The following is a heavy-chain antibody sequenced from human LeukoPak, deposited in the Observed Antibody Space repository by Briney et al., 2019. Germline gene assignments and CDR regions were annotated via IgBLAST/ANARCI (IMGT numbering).Heavy chain of an antibody. CDR1: GYTFTSYG. Sequence: GASVKVSCKASGYTFTSYGISWVRQAPGQGLEWMGWISAYNGNTNYAQKLQRRVTMTTDTSTSTAYMELRSLRSDDTAVYYCARVPDSGTSPNYYYYYMDVWGKGTTVTVSS. CDR2: ISAYNGNT. D-gene: IGHD3-10*01. J-gene: IGHJ6*03. V-gene: IGHV1-18*01. CDR3: ARVPDSGTSPNYYYYYMDV.